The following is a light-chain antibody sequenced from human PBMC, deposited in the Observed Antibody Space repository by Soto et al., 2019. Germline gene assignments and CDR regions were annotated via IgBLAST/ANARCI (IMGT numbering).Light chain of an antibody. V-gene: IGKV1-5*01. J-gene: IGKJ2*01. CDR3: QQYKSYSYT. Sequence: DIQMTQSPSILSASVGDRVAITCRANESISNWLAWYQQKPGKAPQVLIYDAFRLESGVPVRFSGSGSGTEFTLTISSLQPDDLATYYCQQYKSYSYTFGQGTNLEI. CDR2: DAF. CDR1: ESISNW.